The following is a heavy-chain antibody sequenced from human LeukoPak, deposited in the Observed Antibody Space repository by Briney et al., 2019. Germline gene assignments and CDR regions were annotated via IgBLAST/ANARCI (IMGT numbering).Heavy chain of an antibody. J-gene: IGHJ4*02. CDR1: GYNFNTYG. V-gene: IGHV1-18*01. Sequence: GAAVKVSCKASGYNFNTYGISGVRQAPGQGLEWMGWISSSTGNTKYAQKLQDRVTMTTDTSTSTAYLYLRNLRSDDAAVYYWVRLPLGYCSSTSCLDWGQGTLVTVSS. D-gene: IGHD2-2*01. CDR2: ISSSTGNT. CDR3: VRLPLGYCSSTSCLD.